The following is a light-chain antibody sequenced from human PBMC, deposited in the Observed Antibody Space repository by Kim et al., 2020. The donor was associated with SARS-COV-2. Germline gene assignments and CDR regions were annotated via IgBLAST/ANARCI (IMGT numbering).Light chain of an antibody. Sequence: EIVLTQSPATLSLSPGERATLSCRASQSVSSYLAWYQQKPGQAPRLLIYDASNRATGIPARFSGSGSGTDFNLTISSLEPEDFAVYYCQQRSNWPRSITFGQGTQLEIK. V-gene: IGKV3-11*01. J-gene: IGKJ5*01. CDR2: DAS. CDR1: QSVSSY. CDR3: QQRSNWPRSIT.